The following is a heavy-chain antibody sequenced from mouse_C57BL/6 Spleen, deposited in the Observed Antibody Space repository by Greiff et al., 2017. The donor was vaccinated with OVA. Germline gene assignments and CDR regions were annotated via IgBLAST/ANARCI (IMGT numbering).Heavy chain of an antibody. J-gene: IGHJ4*01. Sequence: EVQRVESGGGLVKPGGSLKLSCAASGFTFSDYGMHWVRQAPEKGLEWVAYISSGSSTIYYADTVKGRFTISRDNAKNTLFLQMTSLRSEDTAMYYCARKTYSNYDYYAMDYWGQGTSVTVSS. D-gene: IGHD2-5*01. CDR3: ARKTYSNYDYYAMDY. V-gene: IGHV5-17*01. CDR1: GFTFSDYG. CDR2: ISSGSSTI.